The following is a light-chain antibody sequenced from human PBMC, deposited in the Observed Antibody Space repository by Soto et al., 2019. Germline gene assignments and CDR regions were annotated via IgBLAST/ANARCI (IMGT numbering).Light chain of an antibody. Sequence: SALTQPASVSGSPGQSITISCTGTSSDVGSYNLVSWYQQHPGKAPKLMIYEVSKRPSGVSNRFSGSKSGNTASLTISGLQAEDEADYYCCSYAGSSTYVFGTGNKLTVL. J-gene: IGLJ1*01. CDR3: CSYAGSSTYV. CDR2: EVS. CDR1: SSDVGSYNL. V-gene: IGLV2-23*02.